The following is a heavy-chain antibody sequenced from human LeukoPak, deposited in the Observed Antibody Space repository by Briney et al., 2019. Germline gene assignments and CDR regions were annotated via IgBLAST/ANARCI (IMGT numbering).Heavy chain of an antibody. J-gene: IGHJ4*02. D-gene: IGHD3-22*01. V-gene: IGHV4-4*07. Sequence: SETLSLTCAVYGGSFSGYYWSWIRQPAGKGLEWSGRIYTSGSTNYNPSLKSRVTMSVDTSKNQFSLKLSSVTAADTAVYYCAREGGDYYDSSGYYSPGFDYWGQGTLVTVSS. CDR1: GGSFSGYY. CDR3: AREGGDYYDSSGYYSPGFDY. CDR2: IYTSGST.